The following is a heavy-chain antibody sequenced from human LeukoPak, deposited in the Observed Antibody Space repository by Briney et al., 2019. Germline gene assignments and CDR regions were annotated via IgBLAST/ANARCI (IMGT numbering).Heavy chain of an antibody. J-gene: IGHJ3*02. V-gene: IGHV3-23*01. CDR1: GFTFSSYA. Sequence: GGSLRLSCAASGFTFSSYAMSWVRQAPGKGLEWVSAISGSGDSTYYADSVKGRFTISRDNAKSSLFLQMSSLRAEDTALYYCAKATVSGRGAFDIWGQGTMVTVSS. CDR3: AKATVSGRGAFDI. D-gene: IGHD6-19*01. CDR2: ISGSGDST.